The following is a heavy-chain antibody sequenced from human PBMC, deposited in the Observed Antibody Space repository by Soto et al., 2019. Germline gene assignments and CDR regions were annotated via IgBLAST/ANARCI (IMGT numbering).Heavy chain of an antibody. Sequence: PGGSLRLSCAASGFTFSSYAMSWVRQAPGKGLEWVSAISGSGGSTYYADSVKGRFTISRDNSKNTLYLQMDSLRAEDTAVYYCAKATLGDVIAAPPDDGMDFWGPGTTVTVFS. D-gene: IGHD6-13*01. CDR1: GFTFSSYA. J-gene: IGHJ6*02. CDR2: ISGSGGST. CDR3: AKATLGDVIAAPPDDGMDF. V-gene: IGHV3-23*01.